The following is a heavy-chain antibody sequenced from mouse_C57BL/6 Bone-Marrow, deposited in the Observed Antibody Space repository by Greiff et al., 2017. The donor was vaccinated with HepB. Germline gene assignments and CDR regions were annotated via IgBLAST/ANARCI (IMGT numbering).Heavy chain of an antibody. CDR3: ARGGWLLPAWFAY. D-gene: IGHD2-3*01. V-gene: IGHV5-17*01. Sequence: DVMLVESGGGLVKPGGSLKLSCAASGFTFSDYGMHWVRQAPEKGLEWVAYISSGSSNIYYADTVKGRFTISRDNAKNTLFLQMTSLRSEDTAMYYCARGGWLLPAWFAYWGQGTLVTVSA. J-gene: IGHJ3*01. CDR1: GFTFSDYG. CDR2: ISSGSSNI.